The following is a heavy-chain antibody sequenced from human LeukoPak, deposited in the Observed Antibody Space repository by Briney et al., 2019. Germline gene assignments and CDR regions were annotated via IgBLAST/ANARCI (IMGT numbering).Heavy chain of an antibody. J-gene: IGHJ3*02. Sequence: SETLSLTCTVSGGSISSYYWSWIRQPPGKGPEWIGYIYYSGSTNYNPSLKSRVTISVDTSKNQFSLKLSSVTAAVTAVYYCARVSYLLHDAFDIWGQGTMVTVSS. CDR3: ARVSYLLHDAFDI. CDR1: GGSISSYY. V-gene: IGHV4-59*01. D-gene: IGHD2-15*01. CDR2: IYYSGST.